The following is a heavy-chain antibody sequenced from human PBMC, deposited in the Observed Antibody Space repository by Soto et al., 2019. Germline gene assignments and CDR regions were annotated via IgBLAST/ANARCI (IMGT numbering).Heavy chain of an antibody. CDR2: IKSISDGETT. J-gene: IGHJ4*02. CDR3: TRRIAVAGTYYFDY. CDR1: GFTFSHAW. Sequence: LLVESGGGFVQPGGSLRLSCVASGFTFSHAWMDWVRQAPGKGLEWVGRIKSISDGETTNYAASVAGRFNISRDDSKNTLFLHVNSLKTEDTGVYYCTRRIAVAGTYYFDYWGQGTLVTVSS. V-gene: IGHV3-15*07. D-gene: IGHD6-19*01.